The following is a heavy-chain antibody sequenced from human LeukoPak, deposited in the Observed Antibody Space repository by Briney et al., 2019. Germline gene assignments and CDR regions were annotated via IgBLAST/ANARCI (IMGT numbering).Heavy chain of an antibody. CDR1: GFTSFNFP. D-gene: IGHD2/OR15-2a*01. Sequence: GGSLRLSCEASGFTSFNFPMNWVRKAPGKGLEWVSHIKSDGTITYADSVKGRFTISRDDAKTSVYLQLNSLRDEDTAIYYCARDNIWAFDIWGQGTMVTVSS. CDR3: ARDNIWAFDI. V-gene: IGHV3-69-1*01. CDR2: IKSDGTI. J-gene: IGHJ3*02.